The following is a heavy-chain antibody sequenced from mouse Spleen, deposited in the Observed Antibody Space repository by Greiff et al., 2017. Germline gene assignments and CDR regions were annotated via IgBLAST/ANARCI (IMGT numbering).Heavy chain of an antibody. D-gene: IGHD4-1*01. CDR1: GYSITSGYY. V-gene: IGHV3-6*01. J-gene: IGHJ2*01. CDR3: ARSQLTGTYFDY. CDR2: ISYDGSN. Sequence: VQLKQSGPGLVKPSQSLSLTCSVTGYSITSGYYWNWIRQFPGNKLEWMGYISYDGSNNYNPSLKNRISITRDTSKNQFFLKLNSVTTEDTATYYCARSQLTGTYFDYWGQGTTLTVSS.